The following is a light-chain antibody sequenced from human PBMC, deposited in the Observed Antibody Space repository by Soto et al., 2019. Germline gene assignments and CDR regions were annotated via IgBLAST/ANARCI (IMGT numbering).Light chain of an antibody. Sequence: EIVLTQSPGTLSLSVGKRATLSCRASQSISSSYLAWYQQRPGQAPRLLIYGASSRATGIPDRFSGSGSGTEFTLTISRLESEDFAAYYCQQYGSSSWTFGQGTKVDI. CDR1: QSISSSY. V-gene: IGKV3-20*01. CDR2: GAS. J-gene: IGKJ1*01. CDR3: QQYGSSSWT.